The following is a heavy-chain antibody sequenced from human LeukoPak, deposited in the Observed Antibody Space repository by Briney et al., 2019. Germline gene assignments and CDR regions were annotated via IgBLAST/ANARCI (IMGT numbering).Heavy chain of an antibody. Sequence: PGGSLRLSCAASGFTSSSYAMSWVRQAPGKGLEWVSAISGSGSSTYYADSVKGRFTISRDNSKNTLYLQMNSLRAEDTALYYCAKRDGYNSNPLKDWGQGTLVTVSS. CDR2: ISGSGSST. V-gene: IGHV3-23*01. CDR1: GFTSSSYA. CDR3: AKRDGYNSNPLKD. D-gene: IGHD5-24*01. J-gene: IGHJ4*02.